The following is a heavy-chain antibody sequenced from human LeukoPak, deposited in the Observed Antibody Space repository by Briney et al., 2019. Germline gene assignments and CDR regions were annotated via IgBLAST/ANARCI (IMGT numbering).Heavy chain of an antibody. CDR2: ISGSGGST. D-gene: IGHD3-10*01. V-gene: IGHV3-23*01. CDR1: GFTFSSYG. J-gene: IGHJ4*02. CDR3: AKDHQLSYSVY. Sequence: GGSLRLSCAASGFTFSSYGMSWVRKAPGKGLEWVSAISGSGGSTYYADSVKGRFTISRDNSKNTLYLQMNSLRAEDTAVYYCAKDHQLSYSVYWGQGTLVTVSS.